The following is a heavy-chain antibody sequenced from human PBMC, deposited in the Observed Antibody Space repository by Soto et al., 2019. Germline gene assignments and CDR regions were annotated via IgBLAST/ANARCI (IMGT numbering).Heavy chain of an antibody. CDR1: GFTFSGSA. Sequence: GGSLRLSCAASGFTFSGSAMHWVRQASGNGLEWVGRIRSKANSYATAYAASVKYRFTIPRDDSKNTAYLQINSLKTEDTAVYYCTRQPGTQTGTTGYYYGMDVRGQGTKGTVSS. V-gene: IGHV3-73*01. CDR2: IRSKANSYAT. D-gene: IGHD1-1*01. CDR3: TRQPGTQTGTTGYYYGMDV. J-gene: IGHJ6*01.